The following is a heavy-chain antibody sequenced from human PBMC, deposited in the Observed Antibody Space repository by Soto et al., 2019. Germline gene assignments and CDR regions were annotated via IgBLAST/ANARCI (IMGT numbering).Heavy chain of an antibody. J-gene: IGHJ5*02. CDR3: ARAQAAAGPDGWFDP. CDR1: GSSLSTSGMC. CDR2: IDWDDDK. D-gene: IGHD6-13*01. Sequence: SGPTLVNPTQTLTMTCTFSGSSLSTSGMCVSWIRQPPGKALEWLALIDWDDDKYYSTSLKTRLTISKDTSKNQVVLTMTNMDPVDTATYYCARAQAAAGPDGWFDPWGQGTLVTVSS. V-gene: IGHV2-70*01.